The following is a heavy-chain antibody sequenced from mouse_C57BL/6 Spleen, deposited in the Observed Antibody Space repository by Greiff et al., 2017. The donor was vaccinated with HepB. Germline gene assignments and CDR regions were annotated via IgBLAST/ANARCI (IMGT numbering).Heavy chain of an antibody. CDR2: IDPSDSYT. J-gene: IGHJ1*03. D-gene: IGHD4-1*01. V-gene: IGHV1-69*01. CDR3: ARSPTGTNWYFDV. Sequence: VQLQQPGAELVMPGASVKLSCKASGYTFTSYWMHWVKQRPGQGLEWIGEIDPSDSYTNYNQKFKGKSTLTVDKSSSTAYMQLSSLTSEDSAVYYCARSPTGTNWYFDVWGTGTTVTVSS. CDR1: GYTFTSYW.